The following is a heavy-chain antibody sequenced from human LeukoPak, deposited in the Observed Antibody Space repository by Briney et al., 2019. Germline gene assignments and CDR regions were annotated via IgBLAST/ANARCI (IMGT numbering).Heavy chain of an antibody. J-gene: IGHJ4*02. D-gene: IGHD2-15*01. Sequence: SGGSLRLSCAASGFTVSSNYMSWVRQAPGKGLEWVSVIYSGGSTYYADSVKGRFTISRDNSKNTLYLQMNSLRAEDTAVYYCAKVRMWTVFDYWGQGTLVTVSS. CDR1: GFTVSSNY. CDR3: AKVRMWTVFDY. V-gene: IGHV3-53*01. CDR2: IYSGGST.